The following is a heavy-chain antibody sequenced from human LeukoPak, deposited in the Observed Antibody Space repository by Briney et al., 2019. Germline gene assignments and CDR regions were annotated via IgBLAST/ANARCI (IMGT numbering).Heavy chain of an antibody. CDR3: ARGIKGITMIVVVSGRFDY. J-gene: IGHJ4*02. D-gene: IGHD3-22*01. Sequence: SETLSLTCAVYGESFSGYYWSWIRQPPGKGLEWIGEINHSGSTNYNPSLKSRVTISVDTSKNQFSLKLSSVTAADTAVYYCARGIKGITMIVVVSGRFDYWGQGTLVTVSS. CDR1: GESFSGYY. V-gene: IGHV4-34*01. CDR2: INHSGST.